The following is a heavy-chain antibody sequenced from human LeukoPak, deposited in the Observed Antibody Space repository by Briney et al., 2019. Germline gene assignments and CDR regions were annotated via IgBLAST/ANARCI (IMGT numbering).Heavy chain of an antibody. J-gene: IGHJ4*02. CDR2: ISGGGDA. Sequence: PGGSLRLSCTASGFPFNRFAMSWVRQAPGQGLAWVSAISGGGDAHYADSVKGRFTISRDNSKNTLFLHRNNLTADDTALYYCAKEGITGADSWGQGTLVSVSS. V-gene: IGHV3-23*01. CDR3: AKEGITGADS. CDR1: GFPFNRFA.